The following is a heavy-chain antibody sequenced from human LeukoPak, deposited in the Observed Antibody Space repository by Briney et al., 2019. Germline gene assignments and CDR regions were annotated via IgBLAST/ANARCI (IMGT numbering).Heavy chain of an antibody. V-gene: IGHV1-69*13. CDR3: ARGSTGYCSSTSCYGLGTYGMDV. Sequence: SVKVSCKASGGTFSSYAISWVRQAPGQGLEWMGGIIPICGTANYAQKFQGRVTITADESTSTAYMELSSLRSEDTAVYYCARGSTGYCSSTSCYGLGTYGMDVWGKGTTVTVSS. CDR1: GGTFSSYA. CDR2: IIPICGTA. J-gene: IGHJ6*04. D-gene: IGHD2-2*01.